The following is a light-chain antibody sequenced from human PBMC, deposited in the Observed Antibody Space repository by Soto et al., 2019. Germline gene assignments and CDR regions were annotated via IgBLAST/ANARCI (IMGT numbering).Light chain of an antibody. CDR1: QRVSSSY. V-gene: IGKV3D-20*01. CDR2: DAS. J-gene: IGKJ2*01. CDR3: QQYGSSPYT. Sequence: PGERATLSCGASQRVSSSYLAWYQQKPGLAPRLLIYDASSRATGIPDRFSGSGSGTDFTLTISRLEPEDFAVYYCQQYGSSPYTFSQGTKLEIK.